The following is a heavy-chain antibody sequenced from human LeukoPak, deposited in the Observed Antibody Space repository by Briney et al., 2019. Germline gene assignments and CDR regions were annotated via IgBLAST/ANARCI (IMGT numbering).Heavy chain of an antibody. CDR1: GGSIGSYY. CDR3: ASDTVTSDY. D-gene: IGHD4-17*01. CDR2: IYTSGST. V-gene: IGHV4-4*07. J-gene: IGHJ4*02. Sequence: SETLSLTCTVSGGSIGSYYWSWLRQPAGKGLEWIGRIYTSGSTNYNPSLKSRVTISVDKSKNQFSLKLSSVTAADTAVYYCASDTVTSDYWGQGTLVTVSS.